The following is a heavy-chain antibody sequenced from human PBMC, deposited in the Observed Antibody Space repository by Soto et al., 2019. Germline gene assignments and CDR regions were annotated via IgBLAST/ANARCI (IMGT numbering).Heavy chain of an antibody. CDR3: ARQIYDSDTGPNFQYYFDS. D-gene: IGHD3-22*01. Sequence: PGESLKISCKGTGYRFSRYWITWVRQKPGEGLEWMGRIDPSDSQTYYSPSFRGHVTISVTKSITTVFLQWSSLRASDTAMYYCARQIYDSDTGPNFQYYFDSWGQGTPVTVSS. J-gene: IGHJ4*02. CDR1: GYRFSRYW. V-gene: IGHV5-10-1*01. CDR2: IDPSDSQT.